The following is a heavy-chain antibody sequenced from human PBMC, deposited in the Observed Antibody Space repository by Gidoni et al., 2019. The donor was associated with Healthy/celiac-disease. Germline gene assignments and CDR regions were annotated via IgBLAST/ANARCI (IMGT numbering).Heavy chain of an antibody. D-gene: IGHD6-19*01. J-gene: IGHJ4*02. CDR2: INHSGST. CDR3: ARGSPYSSGWKPQPTGGKIDY. Sequence: GLEWIGEINHSGSTNYNPSLKSRVTISVDTSKNQFSLKLSSVTAADTAVYYCARGSPYSSGWKPQPTGGKIDYWGQGTLVTVSS. V-gene: IGHV4-34*01.